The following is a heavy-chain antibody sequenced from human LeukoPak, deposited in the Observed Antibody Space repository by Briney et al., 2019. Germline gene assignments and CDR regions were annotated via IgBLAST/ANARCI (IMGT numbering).Heavy chain of an antibody. CDR3: ARDGGIVGAANPYFDY. CDR1: GYSLSRGYY. CDR2: MYHSGST. D-gene: IGHD1-26*01. J-gene: IGHJ4*02. Sequence: SETLSLTSTVSGYSLSRGYYWGWTRQPPGTGLEWIGGMYHSGSTYYNPSLKSRVTISVDTSKNHFSLKLSSVTASDTALYHCARDGGIVGAANPYFDYWGQGTLVTVSS. V-gene: IGHV4-38-2*02.